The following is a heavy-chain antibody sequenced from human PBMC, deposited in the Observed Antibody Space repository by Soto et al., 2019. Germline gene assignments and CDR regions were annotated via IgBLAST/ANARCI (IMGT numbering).Heavy chain of an antibody. CDR1: GGSISSGDYY. CDR3: SSWWRGIRQRFDP. CDR2: IYYSGST. Sequence: QVQLQESGPGLVKPSQTLSLTCTVSGGSISSGDYYWSWIRQHPGKGLEWIGYIYYSGSTYYNPSLKSRVTISVDMSKYQFSLKLHSVTAAETAMTYCSSWWRGIRQRFDPWGQGTLVTVSS. V-gene: IGHV4-31*03. D-gene: IGHD2-8*02. J-gene: IGHJ5*02.